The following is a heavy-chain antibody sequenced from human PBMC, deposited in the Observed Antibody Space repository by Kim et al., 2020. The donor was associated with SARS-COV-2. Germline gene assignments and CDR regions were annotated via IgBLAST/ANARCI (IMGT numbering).Heavy chain of an antibody. CDR3: ASAGYSSGWYNYYYGMDV. J-gene: IGHJ6*04. CDR2: IIPILGIA. V-gene: IGHV1-69*04. CDR1: GGTFRSYD. D-gene: IGHD6-19*01. Sequence: SVKVSCKASGGTFRSYDISWVRQAPGQGLEWMGRIIPILGIANYAQKFQGRVTITADKSTSTVYMELSSLRSEDTAVYYCASAGYSSGWYNYYYGMDVWGKGTTATVSA.